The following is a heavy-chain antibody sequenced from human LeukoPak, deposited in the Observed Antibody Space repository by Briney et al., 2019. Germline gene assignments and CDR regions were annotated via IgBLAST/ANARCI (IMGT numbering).Heavy chain of an antibody. CDR2: IYYSGST. Sequence: SSETLSLTCTVSGGSISSSSYYWGWIRQPPGKGLEWIGNIYYSGSTYYNPSLTSRVTISVDTSKNQFSLKLSSVTAADTAVYYCAKPPGYSTPGWGQGTLVTVSS. CDR1: GGSISSSSYY. D-gene: IGHD6-13*01. V-gene: IGHV4-39*01. J-gene: IGHJ4*02. CDR3: AKPPGYSTPG.